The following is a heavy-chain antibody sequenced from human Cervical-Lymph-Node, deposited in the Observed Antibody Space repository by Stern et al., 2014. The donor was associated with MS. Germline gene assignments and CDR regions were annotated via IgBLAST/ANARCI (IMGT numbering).Heavy chain of an antibody. CDR2: IDWDDAK. J-gene: IGHJ6*02. CDR1: GFSLRTNGIC. Sequence: QVPLKESGPALVKATQTLTLTCTVSGFSLRTNGICVSWIRQPPGKALEWLALIDWDDAKFYSPSLKTRLTVSKDPSKNQVVFTMTDTAPMDTATYYCARSGSGRCYYFYYAMDVWGQGTTVTVSS. D-gene: IGHD3-3*01. CDR3: ARSGSGRCYYFYYAMDV. V-gene: IGHV2-70*13.